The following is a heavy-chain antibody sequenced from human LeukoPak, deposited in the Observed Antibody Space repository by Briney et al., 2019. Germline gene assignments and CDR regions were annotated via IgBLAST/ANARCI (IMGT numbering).Heavy chain of an antibody. CDR3: ARVLVDVMATMEWGLDY. CDR2: MNPNSGAT. D-gene: IGHD5-12*01. V-gene: IGHV1-8*01. CDR1: GYPFTSYD. J-gene: IGHJ4*02. Sequence: ASVKVSCKASGYPFTSYDINWVRQATGQGLEWMGWMNPNSGATSYAQKFQGRVTMTRDTSISTAYMELSSLRSDDTALYYCARVLVDVMATMEWGLDYWGLGTLVTVTS.